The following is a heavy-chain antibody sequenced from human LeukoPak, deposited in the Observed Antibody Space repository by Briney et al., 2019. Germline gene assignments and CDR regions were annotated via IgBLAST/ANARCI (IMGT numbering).Heavy chain of an antibody. J-gene: IGHJ6*03. CDR2: IKQDGSEK. CDR3: ASRYCTGVNCFAASYMCMNV. Sequence: GGSLRLSCAASGLTFSRYWMTWFRQAPGKGLEWVANIKQDGSEKYYVDSVKGRFTISRDNADRSLYLQMTSLRVEDTAVYFCASRYCTGVNCFAASYMCMNVWGKGTTVTVSS. CDR1: GLTFSRYW. D-gene: IGHD2-8*02. V-gene: IGHV3-7*01.